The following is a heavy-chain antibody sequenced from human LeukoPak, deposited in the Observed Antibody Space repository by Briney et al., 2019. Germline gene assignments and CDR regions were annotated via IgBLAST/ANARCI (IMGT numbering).Heavy chain of an antibody. CDR3: VRDWGYDSSGYWQKYFDT. J-gene: IGHJ4*02. V-gene: IGHV3-74*01. CDR2: INHDGSST. D-gene: IGHD3-22*01. CDR1: GFTFTTFW. Sequence: PGGSLRLSCAASGFTFTTFWMHWVRQAPGKGLVWVSRINHDGSSTNYADSVKGRFTISRDNAKNTVHLQMNSLRAEDTAVYYRVRDWGYDSSGYWQKYFDTWGQGTLVTVSS.